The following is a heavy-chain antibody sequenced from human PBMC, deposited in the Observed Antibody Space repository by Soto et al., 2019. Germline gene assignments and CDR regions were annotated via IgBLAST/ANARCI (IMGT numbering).Heavy chain of an antibody. Sequence: PSETLSLTXTVSGDSISSGSYWGWIRQPPGEGPEWIASIYHGGTTFYNPSLKSRISISVDTSKNQFSLRLTSVTAADTATYYCARVHVMVVAGSTFDYWGRGTLVTVSS. D-gene: IGHD6-19*01. CDR2: IYHGGTT. J-gene: IGHJ4*03. CDR1: GDSISSGSY. V-gene: IGHV4-38-2*02. CDR3: ARVHVMVVAGSTFDY.